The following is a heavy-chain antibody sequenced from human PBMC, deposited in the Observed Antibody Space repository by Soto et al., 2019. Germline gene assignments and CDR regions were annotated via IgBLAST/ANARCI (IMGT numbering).Heavy chain of an antibody. CDR1: GFSLSTSGVG. CDR2: IYWDDDK. D-gene: IGHD2-21*01. V-gene: IGHV2-5*02. Sequence: QITLKESGPPLVKPTQTLTLTCTFSGFSLSTSGVGVGWIRQPPGKALEWLALIYWDDDKRYSPSLTSRLTISKHTSKNQMVLTMTNMHPVDTATYYCAHVLVVVANYGIDVWGQGTTVTVSS. J-gene: IGHJ6*02. CDR3: AHVLVVVANYGIDV.